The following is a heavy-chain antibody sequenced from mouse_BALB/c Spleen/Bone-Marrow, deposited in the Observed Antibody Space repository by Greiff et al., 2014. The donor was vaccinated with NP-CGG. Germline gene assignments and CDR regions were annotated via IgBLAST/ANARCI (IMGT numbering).Heavy chain of an antibody. CDR1: GYTFTDTW. J-gene: IGHJ2*01. V-gene: IGHV1-7*01. CDR3: ARDY. Sequence: VQLQQSGPELAKPGASVKMSCKASGYTFTDTWIHWIKQRPGQGLEWIGYINPSTGYAEYNQNFKDKATLTADKSSSTAYMQLSSLTSEDSAVYYCARDYWGQGTTLTVSS. CDR2: INPSTGYA.